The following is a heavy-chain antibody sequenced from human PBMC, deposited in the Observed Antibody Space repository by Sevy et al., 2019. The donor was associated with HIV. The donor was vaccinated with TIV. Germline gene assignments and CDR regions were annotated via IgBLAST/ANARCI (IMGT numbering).Heavy chain of an antibody. D-gene: IGHD3-16*01. CDR3: ARDWGTPPTAILYYFDF. J-gene: IGHJ4*02. CDR1: TFTFGHYA. CDR2: ISYEGCNE. Sequence: GGSLRLSCAASTFTFGHYAMHWVRQAPGKGLQWVAGISYEGCNEYYTDSVKGRFTISRDNSKNTLNLEMNNLRVEDTALYYCARDWGTPPTAILYYFDFWGQGIPVTVSS. V-gene: IGHV3-30*04.